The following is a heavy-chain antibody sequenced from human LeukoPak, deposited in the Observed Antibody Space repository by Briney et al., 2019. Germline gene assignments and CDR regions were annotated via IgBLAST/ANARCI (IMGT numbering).Heavy chain of an antibody. Sequence: GGSLRLSCAVSGSTFTSYWMSWVRQAPGKGREWVANIKEDGSYKYHADSVKRRLTISRDNAKNSLYLQMNSLRAEDTAVYYCARDATRGGDNDYWGQGTRVIVSS. CDR1: GSTFTSYW. CDR2: IKEDGSYK. CDR3: ARDATRGGDNDY. J-gene: IGHJ4*02. V-gene: IGHV3-7*01. D-gene: IGHD2-21*02.